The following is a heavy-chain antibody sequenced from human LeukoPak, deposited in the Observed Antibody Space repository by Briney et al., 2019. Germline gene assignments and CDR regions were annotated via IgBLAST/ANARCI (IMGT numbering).Heavy chain of an antibody. J-gene: IGHJ4*02. D-gene: IGHD2-8*01. V-gene: IGHV3-53*01. CDR2: IYSGGST. CDR3: ASQWDY. Sequence: GGSLRLSSAPSGFTIISNYTSWVRQAPGKGLEWVSVIYSGGSTYYADSVKGRFTISRDNSKNTLYLQMNSLRAEDTAVYYCASQWDYWGQGTLVTVSS. CDR1: GFTIISNY.